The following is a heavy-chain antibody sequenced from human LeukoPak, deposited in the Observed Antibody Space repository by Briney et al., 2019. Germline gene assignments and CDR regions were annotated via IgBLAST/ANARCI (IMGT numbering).Heavy chain of an antibody. J-gene: IGHJ4*02. CDR3: ATVTSGH. CDR2: INPEGTST. Sequence: GGSLRLSCAASGIIISSNYMQWVRQAPGKGLVWVSRINPEGTSTTYADSVKGRLTISRDNAKNTVYLQMNSLRAEDTAVYYCATVTSGHWGQGIPVTVSS. V-gene: IGHV3-74*01. CDR1: GIIISSNY. D-gene: IGHD4-17*01.